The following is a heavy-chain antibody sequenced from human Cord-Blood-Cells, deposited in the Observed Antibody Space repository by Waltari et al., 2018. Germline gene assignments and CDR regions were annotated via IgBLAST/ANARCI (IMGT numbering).Heavy chain of an antibody. J-gene: IGHJ6*02. V-gene: IGHV3-30-3*01. CDR2: ISYDGSNK. CDR1: GFTFSSYA. Sequence: QVQLVESGGGVVQPGRSLRLPCAAPGFTFSSYAMTWVRQAPGKGLEWVAVISYDGSNKYYADSVKGRFTISRDNSKNTLYLQMNSLRAEDTAVYYCARDSRSGGMDVWGQGTTVTVSS. CDR3: ARDSRSGGMDV.